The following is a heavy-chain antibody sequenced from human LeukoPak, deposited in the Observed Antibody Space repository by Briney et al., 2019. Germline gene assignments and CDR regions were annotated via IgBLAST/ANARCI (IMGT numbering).Heavy chain of an antibody. Sequence: ASVKVSCKASGYTFTGYYMHWVRQAPGQGLEWMGWINPNSGGTNYAQKFQGRITMTRDTSTSTAYMELSRLRSDDTAVYYCARGPKTRGSGSYTDYWGQGGMAAVCS. CDR2: INPNSGGT. J-gene: IGHJ4*02. CDR1: GYTFTGYY. V-gene: IGHV1-2*02. D-gene: IGHD3-10*01. CDR3: ARGPKTRGSGSYTDY.